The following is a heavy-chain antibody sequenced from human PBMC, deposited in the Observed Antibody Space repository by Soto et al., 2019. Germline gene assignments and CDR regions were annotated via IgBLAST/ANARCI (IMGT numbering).Heavy chain of an antibody. CDR2: IIPIFGTA. D-gene: IGHD2-15*01. J-gene: IGHJ4*02. CDR3: ARPDQTYCSGGSCYSGIFDY. CDR1: GGTFSSYA. V-gene: IGHV1-69*13. Sequence: SVKVSCKASGGTFSSYAISWVRQAPGQGLEWMGGIIPIFGTANYAQKFQRRVTITADESTSTAYMELSSLRSEDTAVYYCARPDQTYCSGGSCYSGIFDYWGQGTLVTVSS.